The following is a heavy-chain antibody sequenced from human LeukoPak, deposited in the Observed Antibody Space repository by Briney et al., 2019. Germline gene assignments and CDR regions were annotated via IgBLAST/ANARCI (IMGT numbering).Heavy chain of an antibody. CDR2: INPNSGGT. CDR3: ARRKVGAYPFDY. Sequence: GASVKVSCKASGYTFTGYYMHWVRQAPGQGLEWMGWINPNSGGTNYAQKFLGRVTMTRDTSISTAYMELSRLRFDDTAIYYCARRKVGAYPFDYWGQGTLVTVSS. CDR1: GYTFTGYY. D-gene: IGHD1-26*01. V-gene: IGHV1-2*02. J-gene: IGHJ4*02.